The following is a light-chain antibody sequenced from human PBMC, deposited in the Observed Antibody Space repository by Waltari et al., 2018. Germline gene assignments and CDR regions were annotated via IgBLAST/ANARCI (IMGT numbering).Light chain of an antibody. CDR3: SSYAVGNTYVI. CDR2: EVN. V-gene: IGLV2-23*02. CDR1: SSDVGSYNL. J-gene: IGLJ2*01. Sequence: QSALTQPASVSGSPGQSITIFCTGTSSDVGSYNLVSWYQKHPGKAPKLIIYEVNKWPSGASIGFAGSKSGNTASLTISGLQAEDEADYYCSSYAVGNTYVIFGGGTKLTVL.